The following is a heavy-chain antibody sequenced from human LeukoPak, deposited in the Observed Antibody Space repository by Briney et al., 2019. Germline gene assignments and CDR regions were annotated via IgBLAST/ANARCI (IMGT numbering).Heavy chain of an antibody. J-gene: IGHJ4*02. CDR1: GGSISSGDYY. CDR3: AGAVVGAPWADY. Sequence: SQTLSLTCTVSGGSISSGDYYWSWIRQPPGKGLEWIGYIYYSGSTYYNPSLKSRVTISVDTSKNQFSLKLNSVTAADTAVYYCAGAVVGAPWADYWGQGTLVTVSS. V-gene: IGHV4-30-4*08. CDR2: IYYSGST. D-gene: IGHD1-26*01.